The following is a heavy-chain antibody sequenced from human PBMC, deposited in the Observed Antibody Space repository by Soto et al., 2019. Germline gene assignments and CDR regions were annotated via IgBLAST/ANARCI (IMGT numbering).Heavy chain of an antibody. J-gene: IGHJ3*01. CDR1: GYTFNKYG. CDR3: ARGRGVVIPAGTPDAFDV. D-gene: IGHD6-13*01. CDR2: ISAFNDYT. Sequence: QAQLVQSGGEVKRPGASVKVSCKASGYTFNKYGFNWVRQAPGQGLEWMGRISAFNDYTNLAQKFQGRITLTTDASTNTAYMELQILTSDDTAMYYCARGRGVVIPAGTPDAFDVWGQGTMVTVSS. V-gene: IGHV1-18*01.